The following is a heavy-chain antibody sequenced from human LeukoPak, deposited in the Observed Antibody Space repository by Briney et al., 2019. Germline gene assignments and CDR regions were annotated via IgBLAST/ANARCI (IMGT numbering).Heavy chain of an antibody. CDR1: GGSISSYY. D-gene: IGHD3-3*01. CDR3: ARDHHYDFWSGQNWFDP. Sequence: SETLSFTCTVSGGSISSYYWSWIRQPPGKGVECIGYIYYSGSTNYNPSLKSRVTISVDTSKNQFSLKLSSVTDADTAVYYCARDHHYDFWSGQNWFDPWGQGTLVTVSS. CDR2: IYYSGST. J-gene: IGHJ5*02. V-gene: IGHV4-59*12.